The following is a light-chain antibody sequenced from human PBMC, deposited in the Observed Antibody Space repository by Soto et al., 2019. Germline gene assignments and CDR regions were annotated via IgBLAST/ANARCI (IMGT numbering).Light chain of an antibody. CDR1: SSDVGGYNY. J-gene: IGLJ1*01. V-gene: IGLV2-8*01. CDR3: SSYAGSNNLV. Sequence: QSALTQTPSASGSPGQSVTISCTGTSSDVGGYNYVSWYQQYPGKAPKLMIYDVTKRPSGVPDRFSGSKSGNTASLTVSGLQAEDEADYYCSSYAGSNNLVFGTGTKLTVL. CDR2: DVT.